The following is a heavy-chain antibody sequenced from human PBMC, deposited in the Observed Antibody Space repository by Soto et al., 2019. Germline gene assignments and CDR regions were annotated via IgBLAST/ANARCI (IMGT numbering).Heavy chain of an antibody. Sequence: QVQLVESGGGLVKPGGSLRLSCSGSGFTFRDYYMGWIRQAPGKGLEWVLYISSSGSTTYYAASVKGRFTISRDNAKNSLYLQMTSLRAADTAIYYWGRDKYSNYVNYFDPWGQGTLVAVSS. D-gene: IGHD4-4*01. CDR2: ISSSGSTT. CDR1: GFTFRDYY. J-gene: IGHJ5*02. V-gene: IGHV3-11*01. CDR3: GRDKYSNYVNYFDP.